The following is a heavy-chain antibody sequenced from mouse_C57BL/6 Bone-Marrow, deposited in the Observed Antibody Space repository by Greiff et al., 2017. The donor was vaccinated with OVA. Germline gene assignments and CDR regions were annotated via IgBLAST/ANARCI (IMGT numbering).Heavy chain of an antibody. Sequence: QVHVKQSGAELARPGASVKLSCKASGYTFTSYGISWVKQRTGQGLEWIGEIYPRSGNTYYNEKFKGKATLTADKSSSTAYMELRSLTSEDSAVYFCARYSGYSYYFDCWGQGTTLTVSS. D-gene: IGHD2-3*01. CDR2: IYPRSGNT. CDR1: GYTFTSYG. CDR3: ARYSGYSYYFDC. J-gene: IGHJ2*01. V-gene: IGHV1-81*01.